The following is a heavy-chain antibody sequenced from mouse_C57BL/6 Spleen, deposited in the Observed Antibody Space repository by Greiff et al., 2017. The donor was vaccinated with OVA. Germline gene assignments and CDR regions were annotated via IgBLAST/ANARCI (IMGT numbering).Heavy chain of an antibody. CDR1: GYTFTSYW. CDR3: ARVYGIAMDY. D-gene: IGHD1-1*01. Sequence: QVQLQQSGAELVMPGASVKLSCKASGYTFTSYWMHWVKQRPGQGLEWIGEIDPSDSYTNYNQKFKGKSTLTVDKSSSTAYMQLSSLTSEDSAVYYCARVYGIAMDYWGQGTSVTVSS. J-gene: IGHJ4*01. V-gene: IGHV1-69*01. CDR2: IDPSDSYT.